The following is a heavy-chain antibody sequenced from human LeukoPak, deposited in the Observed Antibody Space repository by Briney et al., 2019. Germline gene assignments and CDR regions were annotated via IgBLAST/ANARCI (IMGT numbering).Heavy chain of an antibody. V-gene: IGHV4-59*01. CDR2: IYYSGSI. CDR1: GGSISGYY. Sequence: PSETLSLTCTVFGGSISGYYWSWIRQPPGKGLEWIGYIYYSGSINYNPSLKSRVTISADTSKNQFSLKLSSVTAADTAVYYCARVASFYYYYMDVWAKGTTVTVSS. CDR3: ARVASFYYYYMDV. J-gene: IGHJ6*03. D-gene: IGHD2-15*01.